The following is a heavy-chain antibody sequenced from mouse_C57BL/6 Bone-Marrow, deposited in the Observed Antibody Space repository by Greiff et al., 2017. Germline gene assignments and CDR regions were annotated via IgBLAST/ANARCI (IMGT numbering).Heavy chain of an antibody. CDR1: GFNIKDDY. V-gene: IGHV14-4*01. J-gene: IGHJ2*01. CDR3: TSVYYDGCSPYYFDY. Sequence: EVKLMESGAELVRPGASVKLSCTASGFNIKDDYMHWVKQRPEQGLEWIGWIDPENGDTEYAAKFQGKATITADTSSNTTYLQLSSLTSEDTAVYYCTSVYYDGCSPYYFDYWGQGTTLTVSS. CDR2: IDPENGDT. D-gene: IGHD1-1*01.